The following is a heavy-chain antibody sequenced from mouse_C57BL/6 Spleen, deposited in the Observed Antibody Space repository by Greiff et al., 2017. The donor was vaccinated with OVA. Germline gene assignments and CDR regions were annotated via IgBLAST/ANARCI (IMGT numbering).Heavy chain of an antibody. Sequence: QVQLQQPGTELVRPGSSVKLSCKASGYTFTSYWMHWVKQRPIQGLEWIGNIDPSDSETHYNQKFKDKATLTVDKSSSTAYMQLSSLTSEDSAVYYCASAYYSRGGPFAYWGQGTLVTVSA. V-gene: IGHV1-52*01. J-gene: IGHJ3*01. CDR3: ASAYYSRGGPFAY. CDR1: GYTFTSYW. CDR2: IDPSDSET. D-gene: IGHD2-5*01.